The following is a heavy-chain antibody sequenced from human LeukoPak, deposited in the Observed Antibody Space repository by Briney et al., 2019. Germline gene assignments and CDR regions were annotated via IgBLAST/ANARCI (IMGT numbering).Heavy chain of an antibody. J-gene: IGHJ4*02. CDR3: AKDRWGQAFYYFDY. D-gene: IGHD2-21*02. V-gene: IGHV3-9*01. CDR1: GFTFDDYA. CDR2: ISWNSGSI. Sequence: TGGSLRLSCAASGFTFDDYAMHWVRQAPGKGLEWVSGISWNSGSIGYADSVKGRFTISRDNAKNSLYLQMNSLRAEDTALYYCAKDRWGQAFYYFDYWGQGTLVTVSS.